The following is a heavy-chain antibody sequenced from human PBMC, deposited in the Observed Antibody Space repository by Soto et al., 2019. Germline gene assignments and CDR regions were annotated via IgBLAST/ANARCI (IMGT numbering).Heavy chain of an antibody. Sequence: ASVKVSCKASGYTFTGYYMHWVRQAPGQGXEWMGWINPNSGGTNYAQKFQGWVTMTRDTSISTAYMELSRLRSDDTAVYYCARALRGGTGTYYYYYGMDVWGKGTTVTVYS. D-gene: IGHD1-1*01. CDR1: GYTFTGYY. V-gene: IGHV1-2*04. J-gene: IGHJ6*04. CDR3: ARALRGGTGTYYYYYGMDV. CDR2: INPNSGGT.